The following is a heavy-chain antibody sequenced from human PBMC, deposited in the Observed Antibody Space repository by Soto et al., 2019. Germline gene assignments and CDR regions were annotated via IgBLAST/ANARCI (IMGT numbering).Heavy chain of an antibody. V-gene: IGHV3-30*18. CDR1: GFTFSSYG. CDR2: ISYDGSNK. D-gene: IGHD3-3*01. J-gene: IGHJ6*02. Sequence: TGGSLRLSCAASGFTFSSYGMHWVRQAPGKGLEWVAVISYDGSNKYYADSVKGRFTISRDNSKNTLYLQMNSLRAEDTAVYYCAKDRGSGITIFGVVILNYGMDVWGQGTTVTVSS. CDR3: AKDRGSGITIFGVVILNYGMDV.